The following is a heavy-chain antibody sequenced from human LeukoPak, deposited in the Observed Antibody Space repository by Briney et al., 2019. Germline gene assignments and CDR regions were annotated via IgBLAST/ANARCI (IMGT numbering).Heavy chain of an antibody. CDR3: AREWELEIDY. D-gene: IGHD1-26*01. Sequence: GGSLRLSCGASGFAFRTYSMNWVRQAPGKGLEWVSSISSSSSYIYYADSVKGRFTISRDNAKNSLYLQMNSLRAEDTAVYYCAREWELEIDYWGQGTLVTVSS. CDR2: ISSSSSYI. CDR1: GFAFRTYS. V-gene: IGHV3-21*01. J-gene: IGHJ4*02.